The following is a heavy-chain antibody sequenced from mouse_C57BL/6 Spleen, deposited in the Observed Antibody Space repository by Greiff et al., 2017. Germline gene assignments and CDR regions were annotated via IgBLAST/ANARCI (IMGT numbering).Heavy chain of an antibody. CDR2: IWSGGST. D-gene: IGHD2-3*01. J-gene: IGHJ2*01. Sequence: QVQLQQSGPGLVQPSQSLSITCTVSGFSLTSYGVHWVRQSPGKGLEWLGVIWSGGSTDYNAAFISRLSISKDNSKSQVFLKMNSLKADDTAIYYCARKYGGYPYYFDYWGQGTTLTVSS. V-gene: IGHV2-2*01. CDR1: GFSLTSYG. CDR3: ARKYGGYPYYFDY.